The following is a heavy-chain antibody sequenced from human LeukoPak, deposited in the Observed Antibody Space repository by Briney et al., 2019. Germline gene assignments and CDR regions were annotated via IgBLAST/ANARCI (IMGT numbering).Heavy chain of an antibody. J-gene: IGHJ4*02. V-gene: IGHV1-2*02. CDR1: GYTFTSYY. CDR3: ARVSHLLLWFGESNFDY. D-gene: IGHD3-10*01. Sequence: ASVKVSCKASGYTFTSYYMHWVRQAPGQGLEWMGWVNPNSGGTNYAQKFQGRVTMTRDTSISTAYMELSRLRSDDTAVYYCARVSHLLLWFGESNFDYWGQGTLVTVSS. CDR2: VNPNSGGT.